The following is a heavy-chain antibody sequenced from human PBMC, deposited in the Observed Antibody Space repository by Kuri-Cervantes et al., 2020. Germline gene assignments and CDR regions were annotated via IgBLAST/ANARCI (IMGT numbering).Heavy chain of an antibody. Sequence: SETLSLTCAVSGGSISSGGYPWSWIRQPPGKGLEWIGYIYYSGSTNYNPSLKSRVTISVDTSKNQFSLKLSSVTAADTAVYYCARDRWDYGVELGAFDIWGQGTMVTVSS. CDR2: IYYSGST. D-gene: IGHD4-17*01. V-gene: IGHV4-61*08. J-gene: IGHJ3*02. CDR1: GGSISSGGYP. CDR3: ARDRWDYGVELGAFDI.